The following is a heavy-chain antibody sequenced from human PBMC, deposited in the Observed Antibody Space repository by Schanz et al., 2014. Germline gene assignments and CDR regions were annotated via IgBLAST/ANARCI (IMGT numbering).Heavy chain of an antibody. CDR3: ARDEGRDGYNLAFDV. CDR1: GFTVSSNY. D-gene: IGHD5-12*01. V-gene: IGHV3-53*01. CDR2: VYMSAAST. J-gene: IGHJ3*01. Sequence: DVQLVESGGGLIQPGGSLSLSCAVSGFTVSSNYMSLVRQAPGKGLEWVSTVYMSAASTRYADSVKGRFIISRDSSKNTLFLQMNSLRPEDTALYFCARDEGRDGYNLAFDVWGQGTLVTVSS.